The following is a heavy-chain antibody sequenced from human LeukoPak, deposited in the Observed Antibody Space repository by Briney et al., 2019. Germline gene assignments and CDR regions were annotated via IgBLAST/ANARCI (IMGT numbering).Heavy chain of an antibody. CDR2: VSSSGDET. D-gene: IGHD2-15*01. V-gene: IGHV3-23*01. Sequence: GGSLRLSCAASGFTFSNYAMSWVRQPPGKGLEWVSTVSSSGDETHYADSVQGRFTISRDNSKNTLSLHMNSLRGEDTAVYYCANDPRGDATWFDPWGKGTLVTVSS. CDR1: GFTFSNYA. J-gene: IGHJ5*02. CDR3: ANDPRGDATWFDP.